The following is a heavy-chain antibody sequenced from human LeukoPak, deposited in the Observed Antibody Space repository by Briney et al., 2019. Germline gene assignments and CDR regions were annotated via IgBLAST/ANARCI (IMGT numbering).Heavy chain of an antibody. J-gene: IGHJ6*02. CDR2: ISSSSSYI. V-gene: IGHV3-21*04. CDR3: AKDVSQLPNYYYGMDV. D-gene: IGHD2-2*01. CDR1: GFTFSSYS. Sequence: GGSLRLSCAASGFTFSSYSMNWVRQAPGKGLEWVSSISSSSSYIYYADSVKGRFTISRDNAKNSLYLQMNSLRAEDTAVYYCAKDVSQLPNYYYGMDVWGQGTTVTVSS.